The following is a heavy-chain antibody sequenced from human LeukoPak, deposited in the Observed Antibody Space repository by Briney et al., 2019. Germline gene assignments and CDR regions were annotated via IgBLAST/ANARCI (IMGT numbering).Heavy chain of an antibody. CDR2: INHSGST. V-gene: IGHV4-34*01. CDR3: AREKIVLMVYAIQGGFDY. CDR1: GGSFSGYY. D-gene: IGHD2-8*01. J-gene: IGHJ4*02. Sequence: ETLSLTCAVYGGSFSGYYWSWIRQPPGKGLEWIGEINHSGSTNYNPSLKSRVTISVDTSKNQFSLKLSSVTAADTAVYYCAREKIVLMVYAIQGGFDYWGQGTLVTVSS.